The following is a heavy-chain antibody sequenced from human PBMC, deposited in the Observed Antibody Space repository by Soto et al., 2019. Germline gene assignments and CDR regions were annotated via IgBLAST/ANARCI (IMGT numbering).Heavy chain of an antibody. J-gene: IGHJ4*02. CDR1: GYTFIHYY. CDR2: INPNGGST. CDR3: ARSLLQGDF. Sequence: QVQLVQSGAEVKKPGASVKISCKASGYTFIHYYIHWVRQAPGQGLEWMAIINPNGGSTNYAQKFPGRVTVTSDTSTTTVSMELNSLESDDTAVYFCARSLLQGDFWGQGTLVTV. D-gene: IGHD2-21*01. V-gene: IGHV1-46*01.